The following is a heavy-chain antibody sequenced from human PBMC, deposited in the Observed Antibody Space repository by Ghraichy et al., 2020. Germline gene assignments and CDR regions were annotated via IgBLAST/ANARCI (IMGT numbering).Heavy chain of an antibody. CDR1: GFTFIRYW. D-gene: IGHD6-13*01. CDR3: ARDEFCSSVTCGPSPGLAD. CDR2: INSDGSSA. Sequence: GGSLRLSCAASGFTFIRYWIHWVRRAPGKGLVWVSRINSDGSSAVYADSVKGRFTVSRDNAKNTVYLQMHSLRVEDTGVYYCARDEFCSSVTCGPSPGLADWGQGTTVIVSS. J-gene: IGHJ6*02. V-gene: IGHV3-74*01.